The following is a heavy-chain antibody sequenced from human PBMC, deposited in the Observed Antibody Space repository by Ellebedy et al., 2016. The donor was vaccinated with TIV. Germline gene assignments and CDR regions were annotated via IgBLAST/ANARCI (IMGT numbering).Heavy chain of an antibody. Sequence: AASVKVSCKASGYTFTSYAMHWVRQAPGQRLEWMGWINAGNGNTKYSQKFQGRVTITRDTSASTAYMELSSLRSEDTAVYYCARTYSGYDYEFDYWGQGTLGTVSS. CDR1: GYTFTSYA. V-gene: IGHV1-3*01. CDR3: ARTYSGYDYEFDY. CDR2: INAGNGNT. D-gene: IGHD5-12*01. J-gene: IGHJ4*02.